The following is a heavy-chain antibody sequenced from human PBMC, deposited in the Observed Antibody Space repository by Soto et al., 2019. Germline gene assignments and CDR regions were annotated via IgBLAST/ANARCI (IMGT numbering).Heavy chain of an antibody. Sequence: EVQLLESGGGLVQPGGSLRLSCAASGLTFSSHAMRWVRQAPGKGLQWVSAISGSGGVTYYADSVKGRFTISRDNSKNPLYLQMNSLRAVDTALYYCAKKITVTRPHYGMDVWGQGTTVTVSS. CDR1: GLTFSSHA. D-gene: IGHD4-17*01. V-gene: IGHV3-23*01. CDR2: ISGSGGVT. J-gene: IGHJ6*02. CDR3: AKKITVTRPHYGMDV.